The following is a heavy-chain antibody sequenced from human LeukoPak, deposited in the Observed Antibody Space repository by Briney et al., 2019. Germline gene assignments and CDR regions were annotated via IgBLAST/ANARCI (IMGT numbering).Heavy chain of an antibody. CDR3: AGHHPRNTVDF. Sequence: PSETLSLTCTVSGGSISNYYWSWIRQPPGKRLEWIGYISHSGSTNYSPSLKSRVTISLDTSKNQFSLKLSSVTAADTAVYYCAGHHPRNTVDFWGQGTLVTVSS. V-gene: IGHV4-59*08. CDR2: ISHSGST. D-gene: IGHD2/OR15-2a*01. CDR1: GGSISNYY. J-gene: IGHJ4*02.